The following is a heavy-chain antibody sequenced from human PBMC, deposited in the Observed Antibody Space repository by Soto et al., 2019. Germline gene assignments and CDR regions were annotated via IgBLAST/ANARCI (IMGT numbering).Heavy chain of an antibody. J-gene: IGHJ4*02. Sequence: QLQLQESGPGLVKPSETLSLTCTVSGGSISSSSYYWGWIRQPPGKGLEWIGSIYYSGSTYYNPSLKSQVTISVDTSKNQFSLKLSSVTAADTAVYYCARVLLRTPPGYWGQGTLVTVSS. CDR2: IYYSGST. V-gene: IGHV4-39*01. CDR1: GGSISSSSYY. D-gene: IGHD5-12*01. CDR3: ARVLLRTPPGY.